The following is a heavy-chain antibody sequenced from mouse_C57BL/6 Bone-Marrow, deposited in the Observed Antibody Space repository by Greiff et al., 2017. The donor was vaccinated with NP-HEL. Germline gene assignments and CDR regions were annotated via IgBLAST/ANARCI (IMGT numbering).Heavy chain of an antibody. V-gene: IGHV2-6-1*01. CDR1: GFSLTSYG. Sequence: QVQLKESGPGLVAPSQSLSITCTVSGFSLTSYGVHWVRQPPGKGLEWLVVIWSDGSTTYNSAFKSRLSISKYNSKSQVFLKMNSLQTDDTAMYYCARHDGYSYYYAMDYWGQGTSVTVSS. CDR3: ARHDGYSYYYAMDY. J-gene: IGHJ4*01. D-gene: IGHD2-3*01. CDR2: IWSDGST.